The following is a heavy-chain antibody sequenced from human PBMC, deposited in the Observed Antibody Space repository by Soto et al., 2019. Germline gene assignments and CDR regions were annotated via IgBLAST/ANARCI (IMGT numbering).Heavy chain of an antibody. V-gene: IGHV3-9*01. D-gene: IGHD2-15*01. CDR3: AKDIARIDPYYYYYIDF. CDR2: ISWNSGSI. J-gene: IGHJ6*03. Sequence: GGSLRLSCAASGFTFDDYAMHWVRLAPGKGLEWVSGISWNSGSIGYADSVKGRFTISRDNAKNSLYLQMNSLRAEDTALYYCAKDIARIDPYYYYYIDFWGKGTTVIGSS. CDR1: GFTFDDYA.